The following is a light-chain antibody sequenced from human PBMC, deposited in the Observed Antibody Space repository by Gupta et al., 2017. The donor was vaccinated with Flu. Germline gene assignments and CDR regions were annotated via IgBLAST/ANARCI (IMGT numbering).Light chain of an antibody. J-gene: IGKJ1*01. CDR2: GAT. Sequence: RATPSCRASRSVRGNVAWYQQVPRQAPRRLIYGATNRAADVPLRFRGSGSETEFTLTITSLQSEDFSTYYCQQYDRWPPRTFGQGTRV. CDR1: RSVRGN. CDR3: QQYDRWPPRT. V-gene: IGKV3-15*01.